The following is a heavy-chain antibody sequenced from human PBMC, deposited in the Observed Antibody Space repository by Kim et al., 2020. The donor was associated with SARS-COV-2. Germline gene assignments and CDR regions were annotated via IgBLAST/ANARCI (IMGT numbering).Heavy chain of an antibody. J-gene: IGHJ4*02. V-gene: IGHV4-39*01. CDR1: GGSISSSSYY. CDR3: ARLMVRGVIYDY. Sequence: SETLSLTCTVSGGSISSSSYYWGWIRQPPGKGLEWIGSIYYSGSTYYNPSLKSRVTISVDTSKNQFSLKLSSVTAADTAVYYCARLMVRGVIYDYWGQGTLVTVSS. D-gene: IGHD3-10*01. CDR2: IYYSGST.